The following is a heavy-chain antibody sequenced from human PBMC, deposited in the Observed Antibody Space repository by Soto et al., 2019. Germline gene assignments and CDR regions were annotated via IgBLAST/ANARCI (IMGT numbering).Heavy chain of an antibody. Sequence: QVQLVQSGAEVKKPGASVKVSCKASGYTFTSYGISWVRQAPGQGLEWMGWISAYNGNTNYAQKLQGRVTMTTDTSKSTAYMELRSLGSDDTAVYCCARDRITMVRGVEDTCDYWGQGTLVTVSS. CDR1: GYTFTSYG. V-gene: IGHV1-18*01. J-gene: IGHJ4*02. D-gene: IGHD3-10*01. CDR3: ARDRITMVRGVEDTCDY. CDR2: ISAYNGNT.